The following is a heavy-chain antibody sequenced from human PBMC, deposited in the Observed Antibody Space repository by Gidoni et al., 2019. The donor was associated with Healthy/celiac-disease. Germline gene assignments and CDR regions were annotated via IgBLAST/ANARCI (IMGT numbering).Heavy chain of an antibody. V-gene: IGHV3-23*01. CDR3: AKAWGAVGATG. D-gene: IGHD1-26*01. Sequence: EVQLLESGGGLVQPGGLLRLSSAASALTFCSYSMSWVRQAPGRRLEWVSAISGSGGSTYYADSVKGRFTISRDNSKNTLYLQMNSLRAEDTAVYYCAKAWGAVGATGWGQGTLVTVSS. CDR1: ALTFCSYS. J-gene: IGHJ4*02. CDR2: ISGSGGST.